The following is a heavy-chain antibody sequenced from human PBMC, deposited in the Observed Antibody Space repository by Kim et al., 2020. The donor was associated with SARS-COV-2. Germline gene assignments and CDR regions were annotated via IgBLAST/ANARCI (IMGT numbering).Heavy chain of an antibody. Sequence: GESLKISCEASGYSFGSYWIGWVRQVPGKGLEWMGVIYPGDSDTRYSPSFQGQVTLSADRSISTAYLQWPSLKASDTAMYYCARGVDYGGRPRAFEIWGQGTMVTVSS. CDR2: IYPGDSDT. CDR3: ARGVDYGGRPRAFEI. J-gene: IGHJ3*02. D-gene: IGHD3-16*01. CDR1: GYSFGSYW. V-gene: IGHV5-51*01.